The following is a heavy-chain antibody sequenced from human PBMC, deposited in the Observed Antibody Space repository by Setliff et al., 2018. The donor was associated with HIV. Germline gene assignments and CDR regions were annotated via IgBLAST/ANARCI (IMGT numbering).Heavy chain of an antibody. V-gene: IGHV4-59*01. Sequence: PSETLSLTCTVSGGSISTYYWSWIRQPPGKGLEWIGSIYFTGSSDNNPSLKSRVTLSVDTSKHQFSLKLSSVTAADTAVYYCARGGITTIVRGVTYPYPLYYFDSWGQGTLVTVSS. CDR3: ARGGITTIVRGVTYPYPLYYFDS. D-gene: IGHD3-10*01. J-gene: IGHJ4*02. CDR1: GGSISTYY. CDR2: IYFTGSS.